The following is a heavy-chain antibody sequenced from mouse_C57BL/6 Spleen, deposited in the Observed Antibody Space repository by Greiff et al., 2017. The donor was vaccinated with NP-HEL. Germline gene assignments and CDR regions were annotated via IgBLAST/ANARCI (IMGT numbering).Heavy chain of an antibody. CDR1: GYTFTSYW. CDR2: IYPSDSET. D-gene: IGHD3-3*01. CDR3: ARGTVAMDY. V-gene: IGHV1-61*01. J-gene: IGHJ4*01. Sequence: VQLQQPGAELVRPGSSVKLSCKASGYTFTSYWMDWVKQRPGQRLEWIGNIYPSDSETHYNQKFKDKATLTVDKSSSTAYMQLSSLTSEDSAVYYCARGTVAMDYWGQGTSVTVSS.